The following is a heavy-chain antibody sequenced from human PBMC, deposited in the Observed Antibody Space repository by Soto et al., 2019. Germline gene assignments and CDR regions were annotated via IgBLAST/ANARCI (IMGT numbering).Heavy chain of an antibody. V-gene: IGHV1-8*01. CDR3: ARQWEQSGYYYGMDV. Sequence: QVQLVQSGAEVKKPGASVKVSCKASGYTFTSYDINWVRKATGQGLEWMGWMSPNSGNTGYAQKFQGRVTMTRDTSISTAYMELSSLRSEDTAVYYCARQWEQSGYYYGMDVWGQGTTVTVSS. CDR2: MSPNSGNT. CDR1: GYTFTSYD. J-gene: IGHJ6*02. D-gene: IGHD1-26*01.